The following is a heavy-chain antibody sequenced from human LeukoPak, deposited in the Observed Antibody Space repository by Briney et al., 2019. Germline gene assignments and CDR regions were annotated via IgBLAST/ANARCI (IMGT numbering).Heavy chain of an antibody. CDR1: GLTFSSYD. CDR2: ISSSGETI. CDR3: IPPAAGLRRTISTEYFQH. J-gene: IGHJ1*01. V-gene: IGHV3-48*03. D-gene: IGHD2-2*01. Sequence: GESLRLTCAAAGLTFSSYDMYWVRQAPGKGLEWVAYISSSGETIYYAASVKGRFTISRDNANKSLYLRMNGLRVEDTAIYYCIPPAAGLRRTISTEYFQHWGQGALVTVSS.